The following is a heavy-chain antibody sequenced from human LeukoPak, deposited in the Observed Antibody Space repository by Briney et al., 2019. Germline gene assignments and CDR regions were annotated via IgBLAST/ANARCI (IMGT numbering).Heavy chain of an antibody. Sequence: GASVKVSCKASGYTFTDYYMHWVRQAPGQGLEWMGWINPNSGGTNYAQRFQGRVTMTRDTSISTVYMELSRLRSDDTAVYYCARPYPRNYYDSSGYFGYWGQGTLVTVSS. V-gene: IGHV1-2*02. CDR1: GYTFTDYY. CDR2: INPNSGGT. CDR3: ARPYPRNYYDSSGYFGY. D-gene: IGHD3-22*01. J-gene: IGHJ4*02.